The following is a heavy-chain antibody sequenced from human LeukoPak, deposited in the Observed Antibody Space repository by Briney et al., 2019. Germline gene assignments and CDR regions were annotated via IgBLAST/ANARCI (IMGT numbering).Heavy chain of an antibody. CDR1: GFAFSSYA. Sequence: GGSLRLSCAASGFAFSSYAMSWVRQAPGKGLEWVSAISGSGGSTYYADSVKGRFTISRDNSKNTLYQQMNSLRAEDTAVYYCAKSPVRFGELYFDYWGQGTLVTVSS. V-gene: IGHV3-23*01. D-gene: IGHD3-10*01. CDR2: ISGSGGST. CDR3: AKSPVRFGELYFDY. J-gene: IGHJ4*02.